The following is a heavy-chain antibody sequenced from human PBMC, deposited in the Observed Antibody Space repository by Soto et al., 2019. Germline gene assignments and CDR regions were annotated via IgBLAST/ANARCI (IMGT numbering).Heavy chain of an antibody. J-gene: IGHJ4*02. CDR3: ARHYYGSANYYDY. D-gene: IGHD3-10*01. V-gene: IGHV5-10-1*01. CDR2: IDPSDSYT. Sequence: RGESLKISCEASGYSFSNYWITWVRQMPGKGLEWMGTIDPSDSYTNYSPSFQGHVTLSADKSISTAYLQWSSLKASDTAIYYCARHYYGSANYYDYWGQGTLVTVSS. CDR1: GYSFSNYW.